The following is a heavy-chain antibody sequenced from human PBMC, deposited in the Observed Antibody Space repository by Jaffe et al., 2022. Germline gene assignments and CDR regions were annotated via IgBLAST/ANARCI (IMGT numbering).Heavy chain of an antibody. CDR1: GGSISNYY. D-gene: IGHD2-15*01. Sequence: QVQLQESGPGLVKPSETLSLTCTVSGGSISNYYWSWIRQPPGKGLEWIGYIYYSGSTNYNPSLKSRVTISLDTSKNQFSLKLSSVTAADTAVYYCARAGYCSGGSCYREIDYWGQGTLVTVSS. V-gene: IGHV4-59*01. CDR2: IYYSGST. CDR3: ARAGYCSGGSCYREIDY. J-gene: IGHJ4*02.